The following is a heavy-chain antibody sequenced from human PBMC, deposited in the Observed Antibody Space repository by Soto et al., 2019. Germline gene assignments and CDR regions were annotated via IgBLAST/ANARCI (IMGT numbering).Heavy chain of an antibody. CDR1: ASTFTGYT. V-gene: IGHV1-18*04. D-gene: IGHD4-17*01. Sequence: VHLVQSGTEVKEPGASVKVSCKASASTFTGYTINWVRQAPGQGLEWMGWISTFNVNTKYAGNFEGRVTMTTNTSKTTAYMEITSLTFDDTAVYFCARGTVTSGRWFGPWGQGTLVSVSS. CDR2: ISTFNVNT. J-gene: IGHJ5*02. CDR3: ARGTVTSGRWFGP.